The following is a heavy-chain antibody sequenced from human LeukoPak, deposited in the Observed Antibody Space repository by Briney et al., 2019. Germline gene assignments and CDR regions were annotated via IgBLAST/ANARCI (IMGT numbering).Heavy chain of an antibody. CDR2: IKQDGGEK. D-gene: IGHD3-10*01. J-gene: IGHJ4*02. V-gene: IGHV3-7*03. CDR3: ARDQPFGSY. CDR1: GFTFSSYW. Sequence: GGSLRLSCAASGFTFSSYWMSWVRQAPGKGLEWVANIKQDGGEKNYVGSVKGRFTISRDNAKNSLYLQMNSLKVEDTAVYYCARDQPFGSYWGQGTLVTVSS.